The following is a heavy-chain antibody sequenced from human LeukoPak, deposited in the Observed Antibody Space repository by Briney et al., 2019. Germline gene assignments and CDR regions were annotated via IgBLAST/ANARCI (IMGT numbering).Heavy chain of an antibody. CDR2: INSDGSST. CDR1: GFTFSSYW. D-gene: IGHD6-6*01. CDR3: ARELDYYYGMDV. Sequence: GGSLRLSCAASGFTFSSYWMHWVRQAPGKGLVWVSRINSDGSSTSYADSVKGRFTISRDNTKNTLYLQMNSLRAEDTAVYYCARELDYYYGMDVWGKGTTVTVSS. J-gene: IGHJ6*04. V-gene: IGHV3-74*01.